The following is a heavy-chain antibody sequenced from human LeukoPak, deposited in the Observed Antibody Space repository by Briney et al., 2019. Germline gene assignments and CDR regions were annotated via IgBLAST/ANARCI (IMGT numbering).Heavy chain of an antibody. D-gene: IGHD3-10*01. J-gene: IGHJ4*02. Sequence: SVKVSFKASGGTFSSYAISWVRQAPGQGLEWMGGIIPIFGTANYAQKFQGRVTITADKSTSTAYMELSSLRSEDTAVYYCARGHGSGSYYFDYWGQGTLVTVSS. CDR1: GGTFSSYA. CDR2: IIPIFGTA. V-gene: IGHV1-69*06. CDR3: ARGHGSGSYYFDY.